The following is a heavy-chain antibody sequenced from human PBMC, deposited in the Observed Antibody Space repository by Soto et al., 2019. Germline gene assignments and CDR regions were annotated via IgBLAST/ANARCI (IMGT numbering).Heavy chain of an antibody. CDR3: ARAFYSGRSG. J-gene: IGHJ4*02. Sequence: SETLSLTCTVSGGSISSSSYYWGWIRQPPGKGLEWIGSIYYSGSTYYNPSLKSRVTISVDTSKNQFSLKLSSATAADTAVYYCARAFYSGRSGWGQGTLVTVSS. V-gene: IGHV4-39*01. D-gene: IGHD1-26*01. CDR2: IYYSGST. CDR1: GGSISSSSYY.